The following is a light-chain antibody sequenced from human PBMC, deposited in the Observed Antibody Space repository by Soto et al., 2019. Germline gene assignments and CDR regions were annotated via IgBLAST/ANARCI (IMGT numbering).Light chain of an antibody. CDR3: QQYGSSPRT. Sequence: EIVLTQSTGTLSLSPGERATLSCRASQSVSSSYLAWYQQKPGQAPRLLIYSASNRATGIPDRFSGSGSGTDFTLTISRLEPEDFAVYYCQQYGSSPRTFGQGTKVEIK. V-gene: IGKV3-20*01. CDR2: SAS. CDR1: QSVSSSY. J-gene: IGKJ1*01.